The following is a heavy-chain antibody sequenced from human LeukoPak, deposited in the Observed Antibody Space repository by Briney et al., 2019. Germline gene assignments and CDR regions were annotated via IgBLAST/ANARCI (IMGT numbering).Heavy chain of an antibody. CDR2: IDPGDSYI. Sequence: GESLKISCKGSGYSYTTYWISWVRQMPGKGLGWMGRIDPGDSYINYSPSFQGHLTIPADKSISTAYLQWSTLKASDTAMYFCARDYGGSSVFFDAWGQGTLVTVSA. D-gene: IGHD4-23*01. J-gene: IGHJ4*02. CDR1: GYSYTTYW. CDR3: ARDYGGSSVFFDA. V-gene: IGHV5-10-1*01.